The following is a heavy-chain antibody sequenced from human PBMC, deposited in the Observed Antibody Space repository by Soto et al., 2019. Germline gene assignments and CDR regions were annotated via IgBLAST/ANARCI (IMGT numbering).Heavy chain of an antibody. CDR1: GGSISSYY. D-gene: IGHD6-25*01. CDR2: IYYSGST. V-gene: IGHV4-59*08. Sequence: PSETLSLTCTVSGGSISSYYWSWIRQPQGKGLEWIGYIYYSGSTNYNPSLKSRVTISVDTSKNQFSLKLSSVTAADTAVYYCARHRGEGIAAATADFDTWCQGNLLTVSS. J-gene: IGHJ5*02. CDR3: ARHRGEGIAAATADFDT.